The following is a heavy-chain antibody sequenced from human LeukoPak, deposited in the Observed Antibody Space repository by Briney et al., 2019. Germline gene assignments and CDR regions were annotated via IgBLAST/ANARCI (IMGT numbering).Heavy chain of an antibody. V-gene: IGHV3-21*01. Sequence: PGGSLRLSCAASGFTFSSYSMNWVRQAPGKGLEWVSSISSSSSYIYYADSVKGRFTISRDNAKNSLYLQMNSLRAEDTAVYYCARGATVTTELVDYWGQGTLVTVSS. CDR2: ISSSSSYI. CDR1: GFTFSSYS. CDR3: ARGATVTTELVDY. J-gene: IGHJ4*02. D-gene: IGHD4-17*01.